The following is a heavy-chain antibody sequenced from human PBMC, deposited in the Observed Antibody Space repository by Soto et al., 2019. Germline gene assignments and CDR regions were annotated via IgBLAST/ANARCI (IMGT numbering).Heavy chain of an antibody. CDR1: GGSISSGDYY. CDR3: AGDFITYYYGSGTGYFDY. V-gene: IGHV4-30-4*01. Sequence: SETLSLTCTVSGGSISSGDYYWSWIRQPPGKGLEWIGYIYYSGSTYYNPSLKSRVTISVDTSKNQFSLKLSSVTAADTAVYYCAGDFITYYYGSGTGYFDYWGQGTLVTVSS. D-gene: IGHD3-10*01. J-gene: IGHJ4*02. CDR2: IYYSGST.